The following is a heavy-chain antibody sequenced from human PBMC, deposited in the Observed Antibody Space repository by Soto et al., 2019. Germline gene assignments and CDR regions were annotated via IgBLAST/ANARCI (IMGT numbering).Heavy chain of an antibody. CDR3: ARFVRHQLPTIDY. Sequence: QVQLVQSGAEVKKPGASVRVSCKASGYTFTSYDINWVRQATGQGLEWMGWMNPSNGNTGYAQKFQGRVTMTRDTSISTAYMELSSLTSADTTVYYCARFVRHQLPTIDYWGQEALVTVSS. D-gene: IGHD1-26*01. V-gene: IGHV1-8*01. CDR2: MNPSNGNT. CDR1: GYTFTSYD. J-gene: IGHJ4*02.